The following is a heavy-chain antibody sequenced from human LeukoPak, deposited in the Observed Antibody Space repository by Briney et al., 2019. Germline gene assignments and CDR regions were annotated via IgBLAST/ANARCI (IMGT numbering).Heavy chain of an antibody. V-gene: IGHV3-74*01. CDR2: INSDGGRT. CDR3: ARGRNGFFDY. D-gene: IGHD5-24*01. Sequence: PGGSLRLSCAASGFTFSTSWMHWVRQAPGKGLVWVSQINSDGGRTRYADSVKGRLTISRDNAKNTVYLQMNSPRTDDTAMYYCARGRNGFFDYWGHGTLVTVSS. J-gene: IGHJ4*01. CDR1: GFTFSTSW.